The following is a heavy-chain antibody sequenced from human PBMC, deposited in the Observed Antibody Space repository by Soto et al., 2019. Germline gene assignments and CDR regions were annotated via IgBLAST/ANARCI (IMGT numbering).Heavy chain of an antibody. CDR2: IFSNDEK. D-gene: IGHD2-21*02. CDR3: ARTNSARPIVVVTAIQSRDWYFDL. J-gene: IGHJ2*01. V-gene: IGHV2-26*01. Sequence: QVTLKESGPVLVKPTETLTLTCTVSGFSLSNVRMGVSWIRQPPGKALEWLAHIFSNDEKSYSTSLKSRLTISKDTSKSQVVLTMTNMDPVDTATYYCARTNSARPIVVVTAIQSRDWYFDLWGRGTLVTVSS. CDR1: GFSLSNVRMG.